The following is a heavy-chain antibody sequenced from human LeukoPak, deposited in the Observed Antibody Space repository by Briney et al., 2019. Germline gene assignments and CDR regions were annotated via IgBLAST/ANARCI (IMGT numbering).Heavy chain of an antibody. J-gene: IGHJ4*02. CDR1: GYTFTSYD. Sequence: ASVKLSRKASGYTFTSYDINRVRQATGQGLEWMGGMNPNSGNKGYAQKFQGRVTMTRNTSISTAYMELSSLRSEDTAVYYCGGGPTMVRGGFAEDYWGQGTLVTVSS. CDR2: MNPNSGNK. CDR3: GGGPTMVRGGFAEDY. V-gene: IGHV1-8*01. D-gene: IGHD3-10*01.